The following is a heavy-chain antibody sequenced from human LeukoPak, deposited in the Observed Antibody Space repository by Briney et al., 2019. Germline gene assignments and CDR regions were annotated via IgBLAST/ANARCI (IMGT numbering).Heavy chain of an antibody. Sequence: SETLSLTCAVYGGSFSGYYWSWIRQPPGKGLEWIGEINHSGSTNYNPSLKSRVTISVDTSKNQFSLKLSSVTAADTAVYYCARDPTYYDSSGYYSNWGQGTLVTVSS. CDR1: GGSFSGYY. CDR3: ARDPTYYDSSGYYSN. V-gene: IGHV4-34*01. CDR2: INHSGST. J-gene: IGHJ4*02. D-gene: IGHD3-22*01.